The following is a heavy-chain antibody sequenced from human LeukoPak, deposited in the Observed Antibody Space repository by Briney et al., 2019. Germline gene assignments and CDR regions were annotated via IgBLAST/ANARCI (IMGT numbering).Heavy chain of an antibody. CDR3: TRDTADEDIVVVVPKGY. D-gene: IGHD2-15*01. CDR1: GFTFGDYA. V-gene: IGHV3-49*03. Sequence: GGSLRPSCTASGFTFGDYAMSWFPQAPGKGLEWVGFIRSKAYGGTTDYAASVKGRFTISRDDSKSIAYLQMNGLKTEDTAVYYCTRDTADEDIVVVVPKGYWGQGTLVTVSS. CDR2: IRSKAYGGTT. J-gene: IGHJ4*02.